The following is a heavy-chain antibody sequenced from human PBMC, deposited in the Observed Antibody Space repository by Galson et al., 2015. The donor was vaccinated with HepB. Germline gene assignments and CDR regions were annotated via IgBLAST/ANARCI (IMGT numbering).Heavy chain of an antibody. V-gene: IGHV3-23*01. Sequence: SLRLSCAASGFTFSTYAMSWVRQAPGKGLEWVSAISGSAGHTYYADSVKGRFTISRDNSMNTLYLQMNSLRAEDTAVYHCAKVQGCLPFCADNKGHHDYWGQGTLVTVSS. CDR1: GFTFSTYA. J-gene: IGHJ4*02. CDR3: AKVQGCLPFCADNKGHHDY. CDR2: ISGSAGHT. D-gene: IGHD2/OR15-2a*01.